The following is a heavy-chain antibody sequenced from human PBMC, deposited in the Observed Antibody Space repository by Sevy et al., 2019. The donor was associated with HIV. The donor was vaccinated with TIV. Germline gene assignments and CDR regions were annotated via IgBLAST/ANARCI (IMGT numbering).Heavy chain of an antibody. CDR2: FDPEDGET. CDR1: GYTLSELS. D-gene: IGHD3-22*01. V-gene: IGHV1-24*01. CDR3: ATTREYYEDSSGYLDF. Sequence: ASVMVSCKVSGYTLSELSIHWVRQAPGKGLEWMGRFDPEDGETIYAQKFQGRVTLTEDTSTDTAYMELRSLKTEDTAVYYCATTREYYEDSSGYLDFWGQGTLVTVSS. J-gene: IGHJ4*02.